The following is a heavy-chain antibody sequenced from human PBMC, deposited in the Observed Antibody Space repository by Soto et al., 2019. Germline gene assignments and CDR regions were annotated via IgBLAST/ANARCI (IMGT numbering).Heavy chain of an antibody. CDR2: IWYDGSNK. CDR3: ARDYYGSVSFFQH. D-gene: IGHD3-10*01. CDR1: GFTFSSYG. V-gene: IGHV3-33*01. J-gene: IGHJ1*01. Sequence: VQLVESGGGVVQPGRSLRLSCAASGFTFSSYGMHWVRQAPGKGLEWVAVIWYDGSNKYYADSVKGRFTISRDNSKNTLYLQMIRLRAEDTAVYYCARDYYGSVSFFQHWGQGTLVTVSS.